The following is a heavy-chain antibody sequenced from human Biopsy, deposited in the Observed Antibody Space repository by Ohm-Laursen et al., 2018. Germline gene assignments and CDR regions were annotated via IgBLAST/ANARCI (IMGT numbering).Heavy chain of an antibody. V-gene: IGHV1-2*02. CDR2: INPKSGGT. Sequence: SVKVSCKPSGYTFADYYIHWVRQAPGQGPEWMGWINPKSGGTKYAQKFQGRVTMTRDTSIDTVHMELSRLTSDDTALYYCAKDCGLGGDRDYWGQGTLVTVSS. CDR3: AKDCGLGGDRDY. CDR1: GYTFADYY. J-gene: IGHJ4*02. D-gene: IGHD2-21*01.